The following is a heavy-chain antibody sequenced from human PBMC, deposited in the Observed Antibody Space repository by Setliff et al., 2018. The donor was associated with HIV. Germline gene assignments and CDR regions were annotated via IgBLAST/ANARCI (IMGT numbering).Heavy chain of an antibody. Sequence: KASETLSLTCTVSGGSISSSSYYWGWIRQPPGKGLEWIGSIYYSGSTYYNPSLKSRVTISVDTSKNQFSLKLSSVTAADTAVYYCARDRGYSGYDYGFGGVADAFDIWGQGTMVTVSS. CDR2: IYYSGST. CDR1: GGSISSSSYY. J-gene: IGHJ3*02. D-gene: IGHD5-12*01. V-gene: IGHV4-39*02. CDR3: ARDRGYSGYDYGFGGVADAFDI.